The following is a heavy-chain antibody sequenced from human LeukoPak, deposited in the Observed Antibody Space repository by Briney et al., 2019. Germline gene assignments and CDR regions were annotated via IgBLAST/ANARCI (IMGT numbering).Heavy chain of an antibody. J-gene: IGHJ4*02. Sequence: GGSLRLSCAASGNYWMHWVRQAPGKGLVWVSHINSDGSWTGYADSVKGRFTISKDNAKNTVYLQMNNPRAEDTAVYYCVSFYETYWGRGTLVTVSS. CDR3: VSFYETY. CDR1: GNYW. CDR2: INSDGSWT. V-gene: IGHV3-74*01. D-gene: IGHD2-2*01.